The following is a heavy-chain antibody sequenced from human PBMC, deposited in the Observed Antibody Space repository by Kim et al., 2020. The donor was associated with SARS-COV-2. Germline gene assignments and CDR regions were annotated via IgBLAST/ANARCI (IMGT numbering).Heavy chain of an antibody. CDR3: ARGIYYYDSSGYYQYYFDY. CDR1: GGSFSGYY. D-gene: IGHD3-22*01. CDR2: INHSGST. V-gene: IGHV4-34*01. J-gene: IGHJ4*02. Sequence: SETLSLTCAVYGGSFSGYYWSWIRQPPGKGLEWIGEINHSGSTNYNPSLKSRVTISVDTSKNQFSLKLSSVTAADTAVYYCARGIYYYDSSGYYQYYFDYWGQGTLVTVSS.